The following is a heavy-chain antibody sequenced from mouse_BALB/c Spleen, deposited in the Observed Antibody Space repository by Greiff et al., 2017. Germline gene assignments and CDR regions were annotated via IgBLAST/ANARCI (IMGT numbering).Heavy chain of an antibody. J-gene: IGHJ2*01. Sequence: EVKVEESGPSLVKPSQTLSLTCSVTGDSITSGYWNWIRKFPGNKLEYMGYISYSGSTYYNPSLKSRISITRDTSKNQYYLQLNSVTTEDTATYYCARYPYYYGSREAYFDYWGQGTTLTVSS. CDR2: ISYSGST. D-gene: IGHD1-1*01. CDR1: GDSITSGY. V-gene: IGHV3-8*02. CDR3: ARYPYYYGSREAYFDY.